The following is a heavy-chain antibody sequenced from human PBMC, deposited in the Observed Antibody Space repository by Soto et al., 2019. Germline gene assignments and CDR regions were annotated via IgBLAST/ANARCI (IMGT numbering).Heavy chain of an antibody. CDR2: ISAYNGNT. V-gene: IGHV1-18*01. Sequence: ASVKVSCKASGYTFTSCGISWVRQAPGQGLEWMGWISAYNGNTNYAQKLQGRVTMTTDTSTSTAYMELRSLRSDDTAVYYCARGAYDSSGYYPDLDAFDIWGQGTMAPVSS. CDR3: ARGAYDSSGYYPDLDAFDI. D-gene: IGHD3-22*01. J-gene: IGHJ3*02. CDR1: GYTFTSCG.